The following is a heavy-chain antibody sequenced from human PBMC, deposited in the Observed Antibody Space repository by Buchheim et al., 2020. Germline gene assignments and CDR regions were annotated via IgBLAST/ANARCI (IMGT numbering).Heavy chain of an antibody. V-gene: IGHV5-10-1*01. D-gene: IGHD2-21*02. J-gene: IGHJ5*02. CDR3: ARAYCGGDCYWVNWFDP. CDR1: GYSFTNYW. Sequence: EVQLVQSRVEVKKPGESLKISCEGSGYSFTNYWIGWVRQMPGKGLEWMGRIDPSDSYTNYSPSFQGHVTISADKSISTAYLQWSSLKASDTAMYYCARAYCGGDCYWVNWFDPWGQGTL. CDR2: IDPSDSYT.